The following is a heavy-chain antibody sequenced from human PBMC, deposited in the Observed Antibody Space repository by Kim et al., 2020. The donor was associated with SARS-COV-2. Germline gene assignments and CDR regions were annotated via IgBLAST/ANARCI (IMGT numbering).Heavy chain of an antibody. CDR2: FDPEDGET. CDR1: GYTLTELS. CDR3: ATDHMSGGSRGYYFDY. V-gene: IGHV1-24*01. J-gene: IGHJ4*02. Sequence: ASVKVSCKVSGYTLTELSMHWVRQAPGKGLEWMGGFDPEDGETIYAQKFQGRVTMTEDTSTDTAYMELSSLRSEDTAVYYCATDHMSGGSRGYYFDYWGQGTLVTVSS. D-gene: IGHD2-15*01.